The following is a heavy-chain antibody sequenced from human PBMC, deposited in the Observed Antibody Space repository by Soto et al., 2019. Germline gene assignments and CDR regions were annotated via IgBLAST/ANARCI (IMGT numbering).Heavy chain of an antibody. J-gene: IGHJ6*02. CDR3: ARGDVATAMVLFGYYYGMDV. V-gene: IGHV3-21*01. CDR2: ISSRSSYI. Sequence: RGSVRLACAASGFTFSSYSMRWVRQAAGGGREWVSCISSRSSYISYEDSAKGRFTISRDNAKNSLYLQMNSLRAEDTAVYYCARGDVATAMVLFGYYYGMDVWGQGTTVTVSS. D-gene: IGHD5-18*01. CDR1: GFTFSSYS.